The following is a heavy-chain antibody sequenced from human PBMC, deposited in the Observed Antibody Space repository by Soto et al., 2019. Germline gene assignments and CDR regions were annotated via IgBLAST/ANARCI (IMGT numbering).Heavy chain of an antibody. J-gene: IGHJ6*02. CDR3: ARDCSSTSCSAYYYYGMDV. CDR2: ISAYNGNT. D-gene: IGHD2-2*01. Sequence: QVQLVQSGAEVKKPGASVKVSCKASGYTFTSYGISWVRQAPGQGLEWMGWISAYNGNTNYAQKLQGRVTMTTDTSTSTACMELRSLRSDDTAVYYCARDCSSTSCSAYYYYGMDVWGQGTTVTVSS. V-gene: IGHV1-18*01. CDR1: GYTFTSYG.